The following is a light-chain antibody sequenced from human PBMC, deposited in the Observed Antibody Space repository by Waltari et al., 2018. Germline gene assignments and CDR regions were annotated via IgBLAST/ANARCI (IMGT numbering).Light chain of an antibody. CDR1: SSNIVDSH. CDR2: GNN. V-gene: IGLV1-51*01. Sequence: QSVLTQPPSVSAAPGQKVTISCSGGSSNIVDSHVSWYQQLPGAAPKPLVYGNNRRPPGIPDRFSCSKSGTSATLDITGLQTGDEGDYYCGSWDTRLNTGVFGGGTKLTVL. CDR3: GSWDTRLNTGV. J-gene: IGLJ3*02.